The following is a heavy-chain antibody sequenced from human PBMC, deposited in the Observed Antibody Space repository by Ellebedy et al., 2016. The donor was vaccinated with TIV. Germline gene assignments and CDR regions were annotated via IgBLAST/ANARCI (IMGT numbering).Heavy chain of an antibody. Sequence: GESLKISCAASEFAFETDWMTWVRQAPGKGLEWVSGTSGGGATTYYVDSVKGRFTISRDNAKNSLYLQMNSLRADDTAVYYCARSPYTGYSDLGFDYWGQGSLVTVSS. CDR3: ARSPYTGYSDLGFDY. D-gene: IGHD2-2*02. CDR1: EFAFETDW. V-gene: IGHV3-48*04. J-gene: IGHJ4*02. CDR2: TSGGGATT.